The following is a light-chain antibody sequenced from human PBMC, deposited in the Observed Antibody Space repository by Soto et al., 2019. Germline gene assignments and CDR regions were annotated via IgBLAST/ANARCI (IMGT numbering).Light chain of an antibody. CDR3: TSYTTSSTLV. Sequence: QSALTQPASVSGSPGQSITISCTGTNSDIGTYNSVSWYQQHAGKVPKLMIYDVTNRPSGVSDRFSGSKSGNTASLTIYGLQAEDEADYYCTSYTTSSTLVFGGGTKLTVL. V-gene: IGLV2-14*01. CDR2: DVT. CDR1: NSDIGTYNS. J-gene: IGLJ2*01.